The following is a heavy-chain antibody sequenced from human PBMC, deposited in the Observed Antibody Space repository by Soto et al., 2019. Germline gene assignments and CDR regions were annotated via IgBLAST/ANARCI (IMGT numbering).Heavy chain of an antibody. CDR1: GGPISRGGYS. J-gene: IGHJ4*02. Sequence: SPTGAVSGGPISRGGYSWSWLRQPPGKGLEWIGYIYHSGSTYYSPSLKSRVTISVDRSKNQFSLKLSSVTAADTAAYYCARVPYSWGQGTLGTVSP. D-gene: IGHD5-18*01. CDR3: ARVPYS. CDR2: IYHSGST. V-gene: IGHV4-30-2*01.